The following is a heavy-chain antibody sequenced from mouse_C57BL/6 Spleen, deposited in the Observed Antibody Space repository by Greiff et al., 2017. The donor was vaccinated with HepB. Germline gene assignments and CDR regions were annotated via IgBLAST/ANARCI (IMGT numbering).Heavy chain of an antibody. CDR2: IYPGDGDT. Sequence: QVQLQQSGPELVKPGASVKISCKASGYAFSSSWMNWVKQRPGKGLEWIGRIYPGDGDTNYNGKFKGKATLTADKSSSTAYMQLSSLTSEDSAVYFCARRGHLYDGYYDWYFDVWGTGTTVTVSS. D-gene: IGHD2-3*01. V-gene: IGHV1-82*01. CDR3: ARRGHLYDGYYDWYFDV. CDR1: GYAFSSSW. J-gene: IGHJ1*03.